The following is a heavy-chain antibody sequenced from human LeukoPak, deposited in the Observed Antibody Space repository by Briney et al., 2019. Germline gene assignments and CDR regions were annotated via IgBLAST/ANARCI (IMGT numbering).Heavy chain of an antibody. J-gene: IGHJ4*02. V-gene: IGHV3-74*01. Sequence: PGGSLRLSCAASGFTFSSYWMHWVRQAPGKGLVWVSRINVDGSSTSYADSVKGRFTMSRDNAKNTLFLQMNSLRAEDTAVYYCTRGFWSGHHDYWGQGTLVTVSS. D-gene: IGHD3-3*01. CDR2: INVDGSST. CDR1: GFTFSSYW. CDR3: TRGFWSGHHDY.